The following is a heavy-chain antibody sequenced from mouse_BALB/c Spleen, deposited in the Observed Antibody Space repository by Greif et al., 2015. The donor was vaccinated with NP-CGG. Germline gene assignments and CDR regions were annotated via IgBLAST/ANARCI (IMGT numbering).Heavy chain of an antibody. V-gene: IGHV2-9*02. J-gene: IGHJ3*01. CDR2: IWAGGST. CDR1: GFSLTSYG. D-gene: IGHD2-4*01. CDR3: ARAGESMITRFAY. Sequence: VNVVESGPGLVAPSQSLSITCIVSGFSLTSYGVHWVRQPPGKGLEWLGVIWAGGSTNYNSALMSRLSISKDNSKSQVFLKMNSLQTDDTAMYYCARAGESMITRFAYWGQGTLVTVSA.